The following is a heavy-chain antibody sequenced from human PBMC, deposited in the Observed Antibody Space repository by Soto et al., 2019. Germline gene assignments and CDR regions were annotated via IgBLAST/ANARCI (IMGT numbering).Heavy chain of an antibody. V-gene: IGHV5-51*01. CDR1: GYSFTSYW. CDR2: IYPGDSDT. J-gene: IGHJ4*02. Sequence: GESLKISCKGSGYSFTSYWIGWVRQMPGKGLEWMGIIYPGDSDTRYSPSFQGQVTISADKSISTAYLQWSSLKASDTAMYYCARLSGRVPAFSSGSPGNDYWGQGTLVTVSS. CDR3: ARLSGRVPAFSSGSPGNDY. D-gene: IGHD3-10*01.